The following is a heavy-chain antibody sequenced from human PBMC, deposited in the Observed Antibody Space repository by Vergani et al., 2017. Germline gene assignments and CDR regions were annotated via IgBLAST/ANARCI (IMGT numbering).Heavy chain of an antibody. CDR3: AGGGEYSSSWAPNYFDY. CDR1: GVTFDDYT. D-gene: IGHD6-13*01. V-gene: IGHV3-43*01. J-gene: IGHJ4*02. Sequence: EVQLVESGGVVVQPGGSLRLSCAASGVTFDDYTMHWVRQAPGKGLEWVSLISWDGGSTYYADSVKGRFTISRDNSKNSLYLQMNSLRTEDTALYYCAGGGEYSSSWAPNYFDYWGQGTLVTVSS. CDR2: ISWDGGST.